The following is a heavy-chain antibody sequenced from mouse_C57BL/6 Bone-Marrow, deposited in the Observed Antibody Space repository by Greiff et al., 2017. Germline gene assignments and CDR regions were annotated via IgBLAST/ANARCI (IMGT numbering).Heavy chain of an antibody. CDR2: IDPSDSYT. CDR1: GYTFTSYW. CDR3: AIPLYYYGSMWFAY. J-gene: IGHJ3*01. Sequence: QVQLQQPGAELVRPGTSVKLSCKASGYTFTSYWMHWVKQRPGQGLEWIGVIDPSDSYTNYNQKFKGKATLTVDTSSSTAYMQLSSLTSGDSAVYYCAIPLYYYGSMWFAYWGQGTLVTVSA. V-gene: IGHV1-59*01. D-gene: IGHD1-1*01.